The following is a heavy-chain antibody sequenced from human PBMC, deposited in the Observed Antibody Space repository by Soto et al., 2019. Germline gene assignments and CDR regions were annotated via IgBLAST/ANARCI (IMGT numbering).Heavy chain of an antibody. CDR2: IIPIFGTA. Sequence: SVKVSCKASGGTFSIYAISWVRQAPGQGLEWMGGIIPIFGTANYAQKFQGRVAITADESTSTAYMELSSLRSEDTAVYYCARVRQWLITFDYWGQGTLVTVSS. CDR1: GGTFSIYA. CDR3: ARVRQWLITFDY. J-gene: IGHJ4*02. D-gene: IGHD6-19*01. V-gene: IGHV1-69*13.